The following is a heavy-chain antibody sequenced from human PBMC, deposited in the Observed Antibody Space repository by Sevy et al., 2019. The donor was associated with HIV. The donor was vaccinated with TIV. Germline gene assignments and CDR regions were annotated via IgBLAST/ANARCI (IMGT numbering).Heavy chain of an antibody. CDR2: MNPNSGNT. CDR3: AGPGIAVAGMWY. D-gene: IGHD6-19*01. V-gene: IGHV1-8*01. J-gene: IGHJ4*02. CDR1: GYTFTSYD. Sequence: ASVKVSCKASGYTFTSYDINWVRQATGQGLEWMGWMNPNSGNTGYAQKFQGRVTMTRNTSISTAYMELSSLRSEDTAVYYCAGPGIAVAGMWYWGQGTLVTVSS.